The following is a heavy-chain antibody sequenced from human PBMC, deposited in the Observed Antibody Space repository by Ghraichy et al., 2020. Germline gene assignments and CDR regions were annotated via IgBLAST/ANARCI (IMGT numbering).Heavy chain of an antibody. V-gene: IGHV3-53*01. Sequence: ESLNISCAASGFTVSSNYMSWVRQAPGKGLEWVSVIYSGGSTYYADSVKGRFTISRDNSKNTLYLQMNSLRAEDTAVYYCASGIAVAGPSMDVWGQGTTVTVSS. J-gene: IGHJ6*02. CDR2: IYSGGST. D-gene: IGHD6-19*01. CDR3: ASGIAVAGPSMDV. CDR1: GFTVSSNY.